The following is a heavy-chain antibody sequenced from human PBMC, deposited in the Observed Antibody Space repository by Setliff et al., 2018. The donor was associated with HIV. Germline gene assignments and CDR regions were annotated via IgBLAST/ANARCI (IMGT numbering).Heavy chain of an antibody. CDR2: IIPILGIA. CDR1: GGTFSSYA. V-gene: IGHV1-69*10. J-gene: IGHJ3*02. D-gene: IGHD7-27*01. Sequence: SVKVSCKASGGTFSSYAISWVRQAPGQGLEWMGGIIPILGIANYAQMFQGRVTITADKSTSTAYMELSSLRSEDTAVYYCARDLTGEDAFDIWGQGTMVTVSS. CDR3: ARDLTGEDAFDI.